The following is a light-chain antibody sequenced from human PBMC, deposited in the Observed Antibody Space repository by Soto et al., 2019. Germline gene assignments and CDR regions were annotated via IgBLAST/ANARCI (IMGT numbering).Light chain of an antibody. CDR1: QSVSSSY. J-gene: IGKJ1*01. V-gene: IGKV3-20*01. CDR3: QQYGRSPWT. Sequence: EIVLTQSPGTLSLSPGERATLSCRASQSVSSSYLAWYQQKSGRAPRLLIYGASSRATGIPDRFSGSGSGTEFTLTISRLEPEDFAVYYCQQYGRSPWTFGQGTKVEIK. CDR2: GAS.